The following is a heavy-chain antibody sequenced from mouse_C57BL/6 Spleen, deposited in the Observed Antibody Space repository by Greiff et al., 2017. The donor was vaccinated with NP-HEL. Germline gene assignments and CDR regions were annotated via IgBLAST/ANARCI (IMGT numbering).Heavy chain of an antibody. D-gene: IGHD1-1*01. CDR1: GYSFTDYN. Sequence: EVKLQESGPELVKPGASVKISCKASGYSFTDYNMNWVKQSNGKSLEWIGVINPNYGTTSYNQKFKGKATLTVDQSSSTAYMQLNSLTSEDSAVYYCARWITTVVAPYYYAMDYWGQGTSVTVSS. CDR3: ARWITTVVAPYYYAMDY. V-gene: IGHV1-39*01. CDR2: INPNYGTT. J-gene: IGHJ4*01.